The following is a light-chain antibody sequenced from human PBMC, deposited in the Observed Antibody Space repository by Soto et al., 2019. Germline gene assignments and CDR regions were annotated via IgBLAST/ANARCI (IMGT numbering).Light chain of an antibody. CDR3: HQRQSWPRT. CDR1: QAVNTR. CDR2: LAS. J-gene: IGKJ1*01. V-gene: IGKV3-11*01. Sequence: EIVLTQSPATLSSFPGDRVTLSCRASQAVNTRLAWYQHKPGQDPRLLIYLASNRAAGVPARFSGSGSGTDFTLTISDVEPEDFAVYYCHQRQSWPRTFGQGTTVDIK.